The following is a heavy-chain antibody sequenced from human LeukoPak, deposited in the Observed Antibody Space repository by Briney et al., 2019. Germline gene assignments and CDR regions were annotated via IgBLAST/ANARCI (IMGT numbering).Heavy chain of an antibody. CDR2: ITPSTTTI. J-gene: IGHJ4*02. D-gene: IGHD3-10*01. V-gene: IGHV3-48*02. CDR1: GFTFSSYA. Sequence: GGSLRLSCAASGFTFSSYAMSWVRQAPGRGLEWVSYITPSTTTIYYADSVKGRFTISRDNAKNSLYLQMNSLRDEDTAVYYCARGVGYYGSGSFYFDYWGQGTLVTVSS. CDR3: ARGVGYYGSGSFYFDY.